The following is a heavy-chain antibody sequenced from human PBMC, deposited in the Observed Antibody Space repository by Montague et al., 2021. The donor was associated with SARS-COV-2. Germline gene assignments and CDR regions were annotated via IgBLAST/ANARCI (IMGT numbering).Heavy chain of an antibody. Sequence: SETLSLTCTVSSDSINNYYWSWIRQPPGKGPEWIAYVYHTGNTNYNPSLRSRVTVSVGTSKNQVSLNLSSVTAADTAVYYCAKHKWSQRLVAYFDSWGQGTVVSVSS. CDR2: VYHTGNT. CDR1: SDSINNYY. D-gene: IGHD3-3*01. J-gene: IGHJ4*01. CDR3: AKHKWSQRLVAYFDS. V-gene: IGHV4-59*08.